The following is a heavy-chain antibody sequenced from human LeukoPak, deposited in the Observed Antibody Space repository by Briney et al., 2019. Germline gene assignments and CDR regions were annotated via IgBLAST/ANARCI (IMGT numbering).Heavy chain of an antibody. CDR3: ARDRRYYGSGSYDY. CDR2: IYSGGST. V-gene: IGHV3-66*01. D-gene: IGHD3-10*01. Sequence: GGSLRLSCAASGFTVSSNYMSWVRQAPGKGLEWVSVIYSGGSTYYADSVKGGFTISRDNSKNTLYLQMNSLRAEDTAVYYCARDRRYYGSGSYDYWGQGTLVTVSS. J-gene: IGHJ4*02. CDR1: GFTVSSNY.